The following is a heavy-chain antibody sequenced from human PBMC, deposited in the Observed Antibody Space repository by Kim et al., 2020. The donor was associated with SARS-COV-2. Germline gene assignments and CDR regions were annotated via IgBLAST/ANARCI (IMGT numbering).Heavy chain of an antibody. D-gene: IGHD2-21*01. V-gene: IGHV3-21*01. CDR2: ISSSSNYK. J-gene: IGHJ5*02. CDR1: GFTFSAYS. Sequence: GGSLRLSCVASGFTFSAYSINWVRQTAGKRLEWVSSISSSSNYKYYSDSVRGRFTISRDNSKNSVFLQMNRLRVDDTAIYYCVRDRTHPAYNLGSQYWFDPWGLGTRVTVSS. CDR3: VRDRTHPAYNLGSQYWFDP.